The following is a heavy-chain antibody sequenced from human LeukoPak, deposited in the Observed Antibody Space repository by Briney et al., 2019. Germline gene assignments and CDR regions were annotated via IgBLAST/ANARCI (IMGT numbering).Heavy chain of an antibody. V-gene: IGHV1-69*13. Sequence: SVKVSCKASGGTFSSYASSWVRQAPGQGLEWMGGIIPIFGTANYPQKFQGRVTITVDESTSTVYMELSSLRSEDTTVYYCARVALADPYYDCWSGFQYLDYWGQGTLVTVSS. CDR3: ARVALADPYYDCWSGFQYLDY. J-gene: IGHJ4*02. CDR1: GGTFSSYA. D-gene: IGHD3-3*01. CDR2: IIPIFGTA.